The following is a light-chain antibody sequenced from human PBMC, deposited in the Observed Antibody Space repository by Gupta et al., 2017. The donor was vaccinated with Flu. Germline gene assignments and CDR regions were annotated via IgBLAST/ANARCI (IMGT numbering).Light chain of an antibody. CDR2: EVS. V-gene: IGLV2-14*01. Sequence: QSARTQPAPVPGSPDRWITISCTAAFSDVRGYNYVSWYKKNPGKAPKLIIYEVSNRPSGFSNRFSGSKSGNTASLTISGLQAEDEADYYCGSYTTSSTLEVFGAGTKVTVL. J-gene: IGLJ1*01. CDR3: GSYTTSSTLEV. CDR1: FSDVRGYNY.